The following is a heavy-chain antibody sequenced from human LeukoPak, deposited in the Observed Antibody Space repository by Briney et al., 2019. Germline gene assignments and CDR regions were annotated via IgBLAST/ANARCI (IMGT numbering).Heavy chain of an antibody. Sequence: SQTLSLTCAISGDSVSSNSAAWNWIRQSPSRGLEWLGRTYYRSNWYNDYAVSVKSRITINPDTSTNQFSLQLNSVTPEDTAVYYCARDRDYYDSSGYYHNNWFDPWGQGTLVTVSS. V-gene: IGHV6-1*01. J-gene: IGHJ5*02. CDR2: TYYRSNWYN. D-gene: IGHD3-22*01. CDR3: ARDRDYYDSSGYYHNNWFDP. CDR1: GDSVSSNSAA.